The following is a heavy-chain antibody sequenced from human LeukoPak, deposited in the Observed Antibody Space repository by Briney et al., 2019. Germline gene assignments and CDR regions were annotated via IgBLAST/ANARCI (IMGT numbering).Heavy chain of an antibody. J-gene: IGHJ4*02. CDR3: AKAVGIVGATYYFDY. CDR2: ISYDGSNK. V-gene: IGHV3-30*18. D-gene: IGHD1-26*01. CDR1: GFTFSSYG. Sequence: GGSLRLSCAASGFTFSSYGMHWVRQAPGKGLEWVAVISYDGSNKYYADSVKGRFTISRDNSKNTLYLQMNSLRAEDMAVYYCAKAVGIVGATYYFDYWGQGTLVTVSS.